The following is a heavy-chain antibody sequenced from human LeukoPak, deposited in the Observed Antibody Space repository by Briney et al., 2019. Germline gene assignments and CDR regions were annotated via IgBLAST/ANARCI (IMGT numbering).Heavy chain of an antibody. V-gene: IGHV4-4*07. D-gene: IGHD4-17*01. CDR3: ASGATTADDYYYYYGMDV. CDR1: GGSISSYY. J-gene: IGHJ6*02. CDR2: IYTSGST. Sequence: NSSETLSLTCTVSGGSISSYYWSWIRQPAGKGLEWIGRIYTSGSTNYNPSLKSRVTMSVDTSKNQFSLKLSSVTAADTAVYYCASGATTADDYYYYYGMDVWGQGTTVTVSS.